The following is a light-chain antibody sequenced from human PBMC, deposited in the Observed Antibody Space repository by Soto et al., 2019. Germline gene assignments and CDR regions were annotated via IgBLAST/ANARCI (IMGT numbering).Light chain of an antibody. CDR1: QSINFY. V-gene: IGKV1-39*01. J-gene: IGKJ1*01. CDR3: QQSYSTLMWT. CDR2: AAS. Sequence: DIQMTQSPSSLSASVGDRVTITCRASQSINFYLNWYQQKPGKAPKLLISAASSLQSGVPSRFSGSGSGTDFTLTISSLQPEDFATCYCQQSYSTLMWTFGQGTKVDIK.